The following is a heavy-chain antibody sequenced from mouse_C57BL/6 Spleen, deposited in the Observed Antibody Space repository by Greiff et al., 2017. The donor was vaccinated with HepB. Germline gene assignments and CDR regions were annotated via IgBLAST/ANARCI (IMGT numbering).Heavy chain of an antibody. J-gene: IGHJ4*01. CDR3: TRSGIYYGNPYAMDY. CDR2: ISSGGDYI. D-gene: IGHD2-1*01. Sequence: EVKLMESGEGLVKPGGSLKLSCAASGFTFSSYAMSWVRQTPEKRLEWVAYISSGGDYIYYADTVKGRFTISRDNARNTLYLQMSSLKSEDTAMYYCTRSGIYYGNPYAMDYWGQGTSVTVSS. CDR1: GFTFSSYA. V-gene: IGHV5-9-1*02.